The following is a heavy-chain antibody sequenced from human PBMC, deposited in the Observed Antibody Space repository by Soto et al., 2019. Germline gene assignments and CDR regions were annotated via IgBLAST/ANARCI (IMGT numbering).Heavy chain of an antibody. CDR2: ISAYNGNT. V-gene: IGHV1-18*01. CDR1: GYTFTSYG. J-gene: IGHJ5*02. Sequence: QVQLVQSGAEVKKPGASVKVSCKASGYTFTSYGISWVRQASGQGLEWMGWISAYNGNTKYAQKLQGRVTMTTDTYKSTAYMELRSLRSDDTAVYYCARDEAYKWNDGGWFDPWGQGTLVTVSS. CDR3: ARDEAYKWNDGGWFDP. D-gene: IGHD1-1*01.